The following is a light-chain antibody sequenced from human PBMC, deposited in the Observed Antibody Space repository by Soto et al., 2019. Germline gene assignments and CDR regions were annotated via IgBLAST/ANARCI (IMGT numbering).Light chain of an antibody. CDR2: DAS. CDR3: QQYDTLSYN. CDR1: QDISTF. V-gene: IGKV1-33*01. Sequence: DIQMTQSPSSLSASVGDRVTITCQASQDISTFLYWYHHRPGKAPKLLIYDASHLQSGVASRFSASGAGTDFTFTISSLQPEDVGTYYCQQYDTLSYNFGQGTKLGI. J-gene: IGKJ2*01.